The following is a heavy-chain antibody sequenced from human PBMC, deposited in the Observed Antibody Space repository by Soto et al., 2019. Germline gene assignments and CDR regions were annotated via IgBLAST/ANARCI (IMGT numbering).Heavy chain of an antibody. CDR2: INPSGGSI. CDR3: ARYDYNGYYFDY. D-gene: IGHD4-4*01. V-gene: IGHV1-46*01. CDR1: GYTFSTYY. J-gene: IGHJ4*02. Sequence: QVQLVQSGAEVKKPGASVKVSCKASGYTFSTYYMHWVRQAPGQGYEWMGIINPSGGSITYAQKFQGRVTLTRDTSTTTVYMELSSLKSEDTAVYYCARYDYNGYYFDYWGQGTLVTVSS.